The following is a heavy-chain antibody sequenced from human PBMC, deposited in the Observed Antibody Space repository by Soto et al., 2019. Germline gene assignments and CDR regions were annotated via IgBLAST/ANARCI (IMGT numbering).Heavy chain of an antibody. Sequence: QVQLQQWGAGLLKPSGTLSLHCPVFGGSFSGYYWGWIRQPPRKGLEVIGEIHHCGSTNYNPSLKSRVTISVDTSKNQFSLKLSSVTAADTAVYYCARGLSRYSSSWYARDMYYFDYWGQGTLVTVSS. J-gene: IGHJ4*02. CDR2: IHHCGST. CDR1: GGSFSGYY. D-gene: IGHD6-13*01. CDR3: ARGLSRYSSSWYARDMYYFDY. V-gene: IGHV4-34*01.